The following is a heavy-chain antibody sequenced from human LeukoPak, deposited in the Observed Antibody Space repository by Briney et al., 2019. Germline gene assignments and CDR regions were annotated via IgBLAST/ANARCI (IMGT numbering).Heavy chain of an antibody. CDR3: ARAGVLLWFGEPNEFFDY. D-gene: IGHD3-10*01. CDR1: GFTFSSYG. CDR2: INSDGSST. J-gene: IGHJ4*02. Sequence: GGSLRLSCAASGFTFSSYGMSWVRQAPGKGLVWVSCINSDGSSTSYADSVRGRFSISRDNAKNTLYLQMNSLRAEDTAVYYCARAGVLLWFGEPNEFFDYWGQGTLVTVSS. V-gene: IGHV3-74*01.